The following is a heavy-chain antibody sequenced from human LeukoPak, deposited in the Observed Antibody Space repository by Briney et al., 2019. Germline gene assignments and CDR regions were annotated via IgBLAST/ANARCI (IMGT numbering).Heavy chain of an antibody. CDR1: GFTFSSYS. Sequence: PGGSLRFSCEASGFTFSSYSMNWVRQAPGKGLECVSSISGSSSYIYYADSVKGRFTISRDNAKSSLYLHMNSLRAEDTAVYYCARDSYGSGSFDIWGQGTMVTVSS. D-gene: IGHD3-10*01. V-gene: IGHV3-21*01. CDR2: ISGSSSYI. CDR3: ARDSYGSGSFDI. J-gene: IGHJ3*02.